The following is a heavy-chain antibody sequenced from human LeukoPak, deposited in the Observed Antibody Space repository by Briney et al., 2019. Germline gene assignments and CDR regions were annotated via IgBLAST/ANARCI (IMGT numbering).Heavy chain of an antibody. CDR3: ARLVWSGSYYFDY. J-gene: IGHJ4*02. D-gene: IGHD1-26*01. CDR1: GFTFSSYW. V-gene: IGHV3-7*01. CDR2: IKQDGSEK. Sequence: PGGSLRLSCAASGFTFSSYWMSWVRQAPGKGLEWVANIKQDGSEKYYVDSVKGRFTISRGNAKNSLYLQMNSLRAEDTAVYYCARLVWSGSYYFDYWGQGTLVTVSS.